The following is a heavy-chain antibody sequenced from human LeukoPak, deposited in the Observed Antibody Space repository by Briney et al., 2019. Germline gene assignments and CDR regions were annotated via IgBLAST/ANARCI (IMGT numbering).Heavy chain of an antibody. Sequence: PGGSLRLSCAASGFTFSSYEMNWVRQAPGKGLEWVSVIYSGGSTYYADSVKGRFTISRDNSKNTLYLQMNSLRAEDTAVYYCAREEYSSGWTYFDYWGQGTLVTVSS. CDR1: GFTFSSYE. CDR2: IYSGGST. V-gene: IGHV3-66*01. D-gene: IGHD6-19*01. J-gene: IGHJ4*02. CDR3: AREEYSSGWTYFDY.